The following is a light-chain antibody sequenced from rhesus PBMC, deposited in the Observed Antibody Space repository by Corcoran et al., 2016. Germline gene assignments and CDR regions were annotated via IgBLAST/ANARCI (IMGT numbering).Light chain of an antibody. CDR2: YAY. J-gene: IGKJ4*01. CDR1: EGISNY. V-gene: IGKV6-47*02. CDR3: QQGNEHPST. Sequence: DIVMTQSPAFVSVTPGEKVTITCQASEGISNYLHWYQQKPDQPPKLFIQYAYQSISGVPSRFDGRGSGTDFTFTISSLEVEDAATYFCQQGNEHPSTFGGGTKVEIK.